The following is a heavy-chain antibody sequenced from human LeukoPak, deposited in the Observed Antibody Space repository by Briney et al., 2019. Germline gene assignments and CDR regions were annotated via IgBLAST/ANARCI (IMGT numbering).Heavy chain of an antibody. CDR3: AKDYSGYSYGTDY. CDR2: ISYDGSSK. Sequence: PGGSLRLSCAASGFTFSTYAMHWVRQAPGKGLEWVAVISYDGSSKYYADSVKGRFTISRDNSKNTLYLQMNSLRAEDTAVYYCAKDYSGYSYGTDYWGQGTLVTVSS. V-gene: IGHV3-30*04. J-gene: IGHJ4*02. D-gene: IGHD5-18*01. CDR1: GFTFSTYA.